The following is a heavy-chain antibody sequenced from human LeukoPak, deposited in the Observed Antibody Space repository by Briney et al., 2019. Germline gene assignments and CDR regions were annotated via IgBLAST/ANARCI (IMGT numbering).Heavy chain of an antibody. D-gene: IGHD4-23*01. V-gene: IGHV4-4*07. J-gene: IGHJ4*02. CDR3: ARDYLYGGNSITAFDY. CDR1: GGSISSYY. Sequence: PSETLSLTCTVSGGSISSYYWSWIRQPAGKGLEWIGRIYTSGSTNYNPSLKSRVTMSVDTSKNQFSLKLSSVIAADTAVYYCARDYLYGGNSITAFDYWGQGTQVTVSS. CDR2: IYTSGST.